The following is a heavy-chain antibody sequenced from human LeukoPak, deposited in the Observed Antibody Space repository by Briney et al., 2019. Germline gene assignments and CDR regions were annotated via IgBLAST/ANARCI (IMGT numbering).Heavy chain of an antibody. D-gene: IGHD3-10*01. CDR3: ARDYMVRGVMPLFDP. J-gene: IGHJ5*02. CDR2: IKQDGSEK. V-gene: IGHV3-7*01. Sequence: GGSLRLSCAASGFSISTYWMNWVRQAPGKGLEWVASIKQDGSEKYYVDSVKGRLTISRDNAKNSLYLQMNSLRAEDTAVYYCARDYMVRGVMPLFDPWGQGTLVTVSS. CDR1: GFSISTYW.